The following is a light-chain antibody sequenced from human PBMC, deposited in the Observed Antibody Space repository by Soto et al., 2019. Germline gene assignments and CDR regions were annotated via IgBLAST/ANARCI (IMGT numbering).Light chain of an antibody. CDR2: TAS. V-gene: IGKV1-39*01. J-gene: IGKJ5*01. Sequence: DIQMTPSKSSLSAPVGNTVIITCLASQTISVYLNWYQPIAENSPKLLIYTASTLQTGVPTRFGGSGSGTDVTLTISRLQRADFATYYCQRLSSFPITTGQGTRLEI. CDR1: QTISVY. CDR3: QRLSSFPIT.